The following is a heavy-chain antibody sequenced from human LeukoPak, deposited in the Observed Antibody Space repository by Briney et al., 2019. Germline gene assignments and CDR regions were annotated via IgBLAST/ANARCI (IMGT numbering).Heavy chain of an antibody. CDR2: ISSSSSYI. J-gene: IGHJ4*02. Sequence: GGSLRLSCAASGFTFSSYSMNWVRQAPGKGLEWVSSISSSSSYIYYADSVKGRFTISRDNAKNSLYLQMNSLRAEDTAVYHCARGPVTTSPIDYWGQGTLVTVSS. CDR3: ARGPVTTSPIDY. V-gene: IGHV3-21*01. D-gene: IGHD4-17*01. CDR1: GFTFSSYS.